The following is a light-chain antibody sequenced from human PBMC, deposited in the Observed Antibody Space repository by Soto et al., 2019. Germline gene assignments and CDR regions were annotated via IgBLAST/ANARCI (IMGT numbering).Light chain of an antibody. CDR2: EVS. J-gene: IGLJ2*01. CDR1: SSDVGGYNY. V-gene: IGLV2-14*01. Sequence: QSALTQPASVSGSPGQSITISCTGTSSDVGGYNYVSWYQQHPGKAPKLMIYEVSNRPSGLSNRFSGSKSGITASLTISGRQAEDEADYYCSSYTSTSTLVFGGGTKLTVL. CDR3: SSYTSTSTLV.